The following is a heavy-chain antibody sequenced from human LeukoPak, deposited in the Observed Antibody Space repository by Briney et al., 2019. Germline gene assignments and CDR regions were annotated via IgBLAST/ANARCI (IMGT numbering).Heavy chain of an antibody. CDR1: GYSFTSYW. CDR3: ARTYYYDSSGYYSDYYYYYMDV. J-gene: IGHJ6*03. Sequence: GESLKISCKGSGYSFTSYWIGWVRQMPGKGLEWMGIIYPGDSDTRYSPSFQGQVTISADKSISTAYLQWSSLKASDTAMYYCARTYYYDSSGYYSDYYYYYMDVWGKGTTVTVPS. CDR2: IYPGDSDT. D-gene: IGHD3-22*01. V-gene: IGHV5-51*01.